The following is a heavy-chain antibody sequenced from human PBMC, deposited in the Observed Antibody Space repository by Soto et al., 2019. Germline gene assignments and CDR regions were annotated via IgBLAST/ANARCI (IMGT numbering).Heavy chain of an antibody. CDR2: IYSGGST. CDR1: GVTVSSNY. Sequence: EVQLVESGGGLVQPGGSLRLSCAASGVTVSSNYMSWVRQAPGKGLEWGSVIYSGGSTYYADSVKGRFTISRDSSKNTLYFKMNSLRAEDTAVYYGAKNGYNYGGGYFDYWGQGTLVTVSS. CDR3: AKNGYNYGGGYFDY. D-gene: IGHD5-18*01. V-gene: IGHV3-66*01. J-gene: IGHJ4*02.